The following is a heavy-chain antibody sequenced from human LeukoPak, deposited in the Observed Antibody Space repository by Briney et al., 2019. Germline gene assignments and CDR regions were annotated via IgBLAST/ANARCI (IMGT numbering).Heavy chain of an antibody. CDR2: INPSGGST. D-gene: IGHD6-13*01. J-gene: IGHJ6*02. Sequence: ASVKVSCKASGYIFTSYYMHWVRQAPGQGLEWMGIINPSGGSTTYAQKFQGRVTMTRDTSTSTVYMKLSSLRSEDTAVYYCARADSSSRYPYYFYGMDVWGQGTTVTVSS. CDR1: GYIFTSYY. CDR3: ARADSSSRYPYYFYGMDV. V-gene: IGHV1-46*01.